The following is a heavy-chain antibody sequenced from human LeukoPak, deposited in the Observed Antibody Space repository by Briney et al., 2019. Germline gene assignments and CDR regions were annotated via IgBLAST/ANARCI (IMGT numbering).Heavy chain of an antibody. Sequence: GGSLRLSCAASGFTFSNYAMSWVRQAPGKGLEWVSEISGSGGSTYYADSVKGRFTISRDNSKDTLDLQMNSLRAEDTAVYYCAKHPIVGATGNFDYWGQGTLVTVSS. V-gene: IGHV3-23*01. CDR1: GFTFSNYA. CDR3: AKHPIVGATGNFDY. CDR2: ISGSGGST. J-gene: IGHJ4*02. D-gene: IGHD1-26*01.